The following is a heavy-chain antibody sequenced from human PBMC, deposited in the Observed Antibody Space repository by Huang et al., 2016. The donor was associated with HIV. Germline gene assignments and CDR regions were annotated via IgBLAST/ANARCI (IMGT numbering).Heavy chain of an antibody. Sequence: VQRRQSGPGLVKPSQTLSLTSGISGDSVSSNSAAWNWIRQYPSRGLELVGSMYYRDKWDRWYTVSVRGRITITPDTSKNQFTLQVSSVTPEDSAVYSCARGPEVGDGYNLENWFDPWGQGTLVTVSS. CDR2: MYYRDKWDR. J-gene: IGHJ5*02. CDR1: GDSVSSNSAA. CDR3: ARGPEVGDGYNLENWFDP. D-gene: IGHD5-12*01. V-gene: IGHV6-1*01.